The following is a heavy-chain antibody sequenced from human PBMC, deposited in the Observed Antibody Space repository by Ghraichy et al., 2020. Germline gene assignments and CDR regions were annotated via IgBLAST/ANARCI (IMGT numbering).Heavy chain of an antibody. CDR3: ARGSDFYDATPPGPDY. D-gene: IGHD2-15*01. J-gene: IGHJ4*02. CDR2: ISSSSRTI. V-gene: IGHV3-48*02. Sequence: VSYISSSSRTIYYADSVEGRFTISSDNAKNSLYLQMNSLRDEDTALYYCARGSDFYDATPPGPDYWGQG.